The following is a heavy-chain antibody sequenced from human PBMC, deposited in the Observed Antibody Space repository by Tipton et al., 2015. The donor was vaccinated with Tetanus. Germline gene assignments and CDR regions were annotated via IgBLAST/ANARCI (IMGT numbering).Heavy chain of an antibody. CDR3: ARSLLWFGELFYGMDV. Sequence: LSLTCTVSGGSISSYYWSWIRQPPGKGLEWIGYIYYSGSTNYNPSLKSRVTISVDTSKNQFSLKLSSVTAADTAVYYCARSLLWFGELFYGMDVWGQGTTVTVSS. D-gene: IGHD3-10*01. V-gene: IGHV4-59*01. CDR1: GGSISSYY. J-gene: IGHJ6*02. CDR2: IYYSGST.